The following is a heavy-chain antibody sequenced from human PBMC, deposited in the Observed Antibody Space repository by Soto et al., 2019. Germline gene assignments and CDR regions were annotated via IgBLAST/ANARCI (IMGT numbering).Heavy chain of an antibody. CDR3: ARDKITGLFDY. Sequence: PSETLSLTCTVSGGSISSSRCHWGWIRQPPGKGLEWIASIXYSGTTFYYPSLKSRVTTSVDTSKNQFSLKLTSVTAADTAVYYCARDKITGLFDYWGQGTLVTVSS. CDR2: IXYSGTT. V-gene: IGHV4-39*07. D-gene: IGHD2-8*02. CDR1: GGSISSSRCH. J-gene: IGHJ4*02.